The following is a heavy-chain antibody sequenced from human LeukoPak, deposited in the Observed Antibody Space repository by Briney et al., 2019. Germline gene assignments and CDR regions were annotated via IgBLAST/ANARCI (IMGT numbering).Heavy chain of an antibody. Sequence: SETLSLACTVSGYSISSGYYWGWIRQPPGKGLEWIGSIYHSGNTYYKSSLKSRVTISVDTSKNQFSLKLRFVTAADTAVYYCARVWNGVPRIWGQGTLVTVSS. CDR1: GYSISSGYY. D-gene: IGHD3-3*01. J-gene: IGHJ4*02. CDR2: IYHSGNT. CDR3: ARVWNGVPRI. V-gene: IGHV4-38-2*02.